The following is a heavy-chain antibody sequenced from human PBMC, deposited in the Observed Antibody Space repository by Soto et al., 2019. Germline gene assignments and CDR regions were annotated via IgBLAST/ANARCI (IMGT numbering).Heavy chain of an antibody. V-gene: IGHV4-31*03. CDR2: IYYSGST. CDR1: GGSISSGGYY. J-gene: IGHJ4*02. CDR3: ARGVTMVRGVIHTPYFDY. Sequence: QVQLQESGPGLVKPSQTLSLTCTVSGGSISSGGYYWSWIRQHPGKGLEWIGYIYYSGSTYYNPSLKSRVTISVDTSKNQFSLKLSSVTAADTSVYYCARGVTMVRGVIHTPYFDYWGQGTLVTVSS. D-gene: IGHD3-10*01.